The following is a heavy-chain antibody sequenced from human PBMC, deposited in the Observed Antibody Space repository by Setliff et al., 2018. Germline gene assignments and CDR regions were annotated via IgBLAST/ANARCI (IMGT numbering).Heavy chain of an antibody. CDR2: INHSGST. CDR3: ARGRIAAALYYFDY. V-gene: IGHV4-39*07. J-gene: IGHJ4*02. Sequence: SETLSLTCTVSGGSISSSSYYWGWIRQPPGKGLEWIGEINHSGSTNYNPSLKSRVTISVDTSKNQFSLKLSSVTAADTAVYYCARGRIAAALYYFDYWGQGTLVTVSS. D-gene: IGHD6-13*01. CDR1: GGSISSSSYY.